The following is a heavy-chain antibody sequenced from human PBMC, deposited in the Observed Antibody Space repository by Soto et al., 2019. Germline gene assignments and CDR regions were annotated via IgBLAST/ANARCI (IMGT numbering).Heavy chain of an antibody. J-gene: IGHJ4*02. D-gene: IGHD6-19*01. Sequence: QVQLVQSGAEVKKPGASVKVSCKASGYTFITYDISWVRQAPGQGLEWMGWISGYNGNIHYAQKFQGRVTMTTDTXTSTAYMELRSLRSDDTAVYYCARDKRAVAGTIDYWGQGTLVTVSS. CDR1: GYTFITYD. CDR3: ARDKRAVAGTIDY. CDR2: ISGYNGNI. V-gene: IGHV1-18*01.